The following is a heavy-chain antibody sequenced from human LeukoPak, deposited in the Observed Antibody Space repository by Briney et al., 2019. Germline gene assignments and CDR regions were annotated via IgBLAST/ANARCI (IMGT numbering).Heavy chain of an antibody. J-gene: IGHJ4*02. CDR1: GFTFSGYW. CDR3: ARVPDYYGSGSYLYYFDY. D-gene: IGHD3-10*01. CDR2: INGDGSTT. V-gene: IGHV3-74*01. Sequence: GGSLRLSCAASGFTFSGYWMHWVRQAPGKGLVWVSHINGDGSTTSYADSVKGRFTITRDNAKNTLYLQMNSLRAEDTAVYYCARVPDYYGSGSYLYYFDYWGQGTLVTVSS.